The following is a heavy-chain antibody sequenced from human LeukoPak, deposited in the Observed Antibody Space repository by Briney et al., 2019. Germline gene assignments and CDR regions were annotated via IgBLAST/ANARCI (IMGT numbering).Heavy chain of an antibody. D-gene: IGHD3-3*01. V-gene: IGHV3-9*01. CDR3: AKGFLESSYGMDV. Sequence: GRSLRLSCAASGSTFDDYAIQWVRQAPGKGLEWVSGISWSSGSIGYADSVKGRFTISRDNAKNSLYLQMNSLRAEDTALYYCAKGFLESSYGMDVWGQGTTVTVSS. CDR1: GSTFDDYA. J-gene: IGHJ6*02. CDR2: ISWSSGSI.